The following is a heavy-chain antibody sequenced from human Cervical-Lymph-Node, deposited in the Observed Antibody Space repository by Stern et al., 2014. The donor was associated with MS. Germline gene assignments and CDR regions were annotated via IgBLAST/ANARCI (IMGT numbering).Heavy chain of an antibody. D-gene: IGHD2-15*01. CDR1: GGSISSYY. CDR2: IYYSGST. V-gene: IGHV4-59*01. CDR3: ARGYCSGGSCYSYVFDI. Sequence: VQLVESGPGLVKPSETLSLTCTVSGGSISSYYWSWIRQPPGKGLEWIGYIYYSGSTKYNPSPKSRVTISVDTSKNQFSLKLSSVTAADTAVYYCARGYCSGGSCYSYVFDIWGQGTMVTVSS. J-gene: IGHJ3*02.